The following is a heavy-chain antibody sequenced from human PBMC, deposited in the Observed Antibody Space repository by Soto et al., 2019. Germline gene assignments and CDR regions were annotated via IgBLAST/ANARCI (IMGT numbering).Heavy chain of an antibody. CDR3: ARDQGIEVTG. J-gene: IGHJ4*02. CDR1: GFTFSSYA. CDR2: ISGSGGST. Sequence: LSCAASGFTFSSYAMSWVRQAPGKGLEWVSAISGSGGSTYYADSVKGRFTISRDNSKNTLYLQMNSLRVEDTAVYYCARDQGIEVTGWGQGTLVTVSS. V-gene: IGHV3-23*01. D-gene: IGHD6-19*01.